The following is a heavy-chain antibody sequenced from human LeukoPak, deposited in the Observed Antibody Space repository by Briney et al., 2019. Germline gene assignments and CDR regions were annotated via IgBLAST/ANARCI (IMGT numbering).Heavy chain of an antibody. Sequence: GASVKVSCKASGYTFTNYFMHWVRQAPGQGLEWMGIINPSGGSTSYAQQSQGRVTMTRDTSTSTVYTELSSVRSEDTAVYYCARGDSSGYSVFHYWGQGTLVTVSS. CDR3: ARGDSSGYSVFHY. CDR1: GYTFTNYF. V-gene: IGHV1-46*01. D-gene: IGHD3-22*01. J-gene: IGHJ4*02. CDR2: INPSGGST.